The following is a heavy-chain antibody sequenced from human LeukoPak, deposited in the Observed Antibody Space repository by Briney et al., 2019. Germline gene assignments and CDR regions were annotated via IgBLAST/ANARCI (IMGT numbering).Heavy chain of an antibody. V-gene: IGHV3-23*01. J-gene: IGHJ4*02. CDR3: ARDFRRYSYGPFDY. D-gene: IGHD5-18*01. CDR2: IYDDNT. Sequence: PGGSLRLSCAASGFTVSAYAMAWVRQAPGKGLEWVSTIYDDNTYYADSVKGRFAISTDNSKNTLYLQMNSPRVDDTAVYFCARDFRRYSYGPFDYWGQGTLVTVSS. CDR1: GFTVSAYA.